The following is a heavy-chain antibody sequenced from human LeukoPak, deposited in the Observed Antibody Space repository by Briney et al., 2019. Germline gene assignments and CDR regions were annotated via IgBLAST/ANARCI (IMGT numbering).Heavy chain of an antibody. Sequence: SETLSLTCTVSGGSINNYYWNWIRQPPGKGLEWIGYIYYSGSTSYNPSLKSRVTISVDTSKSQFSLKLSSVTAADTAVYYCERGGGYSSSWSYWGQGTLDTVSS. D-gene: IGHD6-13*01. V-gene: IGHV4-59*01. CDR1: GGSINNYY. CDR3: ERGGGYSSSWSY. CDR2: IYYSGST. J-gene: IGHJ4*02.